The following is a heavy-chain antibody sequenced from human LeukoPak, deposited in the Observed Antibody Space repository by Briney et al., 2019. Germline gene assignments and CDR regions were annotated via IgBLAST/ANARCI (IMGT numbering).Heavy chain of an antibody. J-gene: IGHJ5*02. CDR2: IYYTGST. Sequence: SETLSLTCTVSGGSLSSYYWSWIRQPPGKGLEWIGYIYYTGSTNYNPSLTSRVTISVDTSKNQFSLKLSSVTAAHTAVYYCARGAYYYDSSGFYYNWFDPWGQGTLVTVSS. D-gene: IGHD3-22*01. CDR1: GGSLSSYY. V-gene: IGHV4-59*12. CDR3: ARGAYYYDSSGFYYNWFDP.